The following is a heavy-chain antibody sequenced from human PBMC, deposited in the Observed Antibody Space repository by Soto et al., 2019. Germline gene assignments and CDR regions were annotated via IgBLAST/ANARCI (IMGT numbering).Heavy chain of an antibody. D-gene: IGHD2-21*02. Sequence: GGCRRLSCAASGFNFTNHWVHWVRQAPGKGLVWVSRITSDAQRKAYAESVKGRFSLSRDKAQHTVYLPVNDLTAQPTTVYYCARESGDWPLNWFDPWGQGTLVTVSS. CDR3: ARESGDWPLNWFDP. J-gene: IGHJ5*02. CDR1: GFNFTNHW. V-gene: IGHV3-74*01. CDR2: ITSDAQRK.